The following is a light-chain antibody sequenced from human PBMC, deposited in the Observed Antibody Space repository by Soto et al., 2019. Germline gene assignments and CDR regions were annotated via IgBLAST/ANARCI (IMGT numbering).Light chain of an antibody. CDR3: HQYGSSLPYT. J-gene: IGKJ2*01. V-gene: IGKV3-20*01. CDR1: QSVSSNY. Sequence: EIVLTQSPGTLSLSPGERATLSCRASQSVSSNYLAWYQQKPGQAPRLLIYDASGRVTGIPDRFSGSGSGTDFTLTISRLEPEDFAVYYCHQYGSSLPYTFGQGTKLEI. CDR2: DAS.